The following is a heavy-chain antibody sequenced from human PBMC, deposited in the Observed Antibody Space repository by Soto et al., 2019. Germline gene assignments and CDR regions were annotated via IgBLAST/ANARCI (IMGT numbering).Heavy chain of an antibody. D-gene: IGHD3-10*01. CDR3: ARGLWFGDLGDAFDI. Sequence: LRLSCAASGFTFSSYAMSWVRQAPGKGLEWVAVISYDGSNKYYADSVKGRFTISRDNSKNTLYLQMNGLRAEDTAVYYCARGLWFGDLGDAFDIWGQGTMVTVSS. J-gene: IGHJ3*02. CDR1: GFTFSSYA. V-gene: IGHV3-30*03. CDR2: ISYDGSNK.